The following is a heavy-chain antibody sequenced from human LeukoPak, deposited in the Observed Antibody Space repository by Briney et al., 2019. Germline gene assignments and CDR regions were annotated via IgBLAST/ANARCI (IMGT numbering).Heavy chain of an antibody. J-gene: IGHJ4*02. CDR2: ISAYNGNT. CDR1: GYTFTSYG. V-gene: IGHV1-18*01. CDR3: ARLDWLLYDFDY. D-gene: IGHD3-9*01. Sequence: ASVKVSCKASGYTFTSYGISWVRQAPGQGLEWMGWISAYNGNTNYAQKLQGRVTMTADTSTSTAYMELRSLRSDDTAVYYCARLDWLLYDFDYWGQGTLVTVSS.